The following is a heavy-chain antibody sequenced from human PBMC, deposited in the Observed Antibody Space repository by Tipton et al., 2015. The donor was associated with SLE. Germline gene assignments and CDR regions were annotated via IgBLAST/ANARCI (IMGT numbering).Heavy chain of an antibody. Sequence: TLSLTCTVSGYSIRSGYYWGWIRQPPGKGLEWIGSIYHSGSTCYNPSLKSRVTISVDTSKNQFSLKLSSVTAADTAVYYCARSGHIVVVVLGYFDVWGRGTLVTVSS. CDR2: IYHSGST. D-gene: IGHD2-21*01. V-gene: IGHV4-38-2*02. J-gene: IGHJ2*01. CDR3: ARSGHIVVVVLGYFDV. CDR1: GYSIRSGYY.